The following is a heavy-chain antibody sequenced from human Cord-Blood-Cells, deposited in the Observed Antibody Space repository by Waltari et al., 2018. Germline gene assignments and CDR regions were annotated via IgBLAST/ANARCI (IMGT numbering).Heavy chain of an antibody. D-gene: IGHD3-22*01. J-gene: IGHJ4*02. CDR2: VIPNFGTA. CDR1: GGTFSSYA. Sequence: QVQLVQSGAEVKKPGSSVKVSCKASGGTFSSYAISWVRQAPGQGLEWMGGVIPNFGTASYAQKFQGRVTIAADESTSTAYMELSSLRSEDTAVYYCASEVGGYYYDSSGYFDYWGQGTLVTVSS. V-gene: IGHV1-69*01. CDR3: ASEVGGYYYDSSGYFDY.